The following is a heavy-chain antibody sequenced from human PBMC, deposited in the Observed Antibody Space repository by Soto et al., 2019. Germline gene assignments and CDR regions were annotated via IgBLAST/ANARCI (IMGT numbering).Heavy chain of an antibody. J-gene: IGHJ4*02. CDR3: AKDHSGWIYYFDY. CDR1: GFTFSSYG. CDR2: ISYDGSNK. D-gene: IGHD3-10*01. Sequence: QVPLVESGGGVVQPGRSLRLSCAASGFTFSSYGMHWVRQAPGKGLEWVAVISYDGSNKYYADSVKGRFTISRDNSKNTLYLQMNSLRAEDTAVYYCAKDHSGWIYYFDYWGQGTLVTVSS. V-gene: IGHV3-30*18.